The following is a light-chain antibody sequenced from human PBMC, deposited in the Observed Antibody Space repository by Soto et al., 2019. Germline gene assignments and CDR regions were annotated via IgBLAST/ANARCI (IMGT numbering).Light chain of an antibody. CDR3: MQALQTPYT. CDR2: LGS. J-gene: IGKJ2*01. V-gene: IGKV2-28*01. Sequence: DIVMTQSPLSLPVTPGEPASISCRSSQSLLHSNGYNYFDWYLQKPGQSPQLLIYLGSNRASGVXDXXSGSGSGTDFTLKISRVEAEDVVIYYWMQALQTPYTFGQGTKLEIK. CDR1: QSLLHSNGYNY.